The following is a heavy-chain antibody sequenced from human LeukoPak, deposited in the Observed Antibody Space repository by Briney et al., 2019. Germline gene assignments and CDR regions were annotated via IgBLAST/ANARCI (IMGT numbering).Heavy chain of an antibody. CDR3: AGSSGAFDY. CDR2: IYFTGIT. J-gene: IGHJ4*02. Sequence: PSETLSLTCTLSGDSLSSSYWSWLRPPPGKGLEWIGYIYFTGITNYNPSLRSRVTMSLDTSKNQFSLKLNSVTAADTAVYYCAGSSGAFDYWGQGGQVTVSS. CDR1: GDSLSSSY. V-gene: IGHV4-59*01.